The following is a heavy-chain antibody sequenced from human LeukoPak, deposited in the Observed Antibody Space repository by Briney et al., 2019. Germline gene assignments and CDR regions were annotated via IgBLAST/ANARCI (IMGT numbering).Heavy chain of an antibody. J-gene: IGHJ4*02. CDR3: AKDRGGYSGYDFPDY. CDR1: GFTFSSYG. D-gene: IGHD5-12*01. V-gene: IGHV3-33*06. CDR2: IWYDGSNK. Sequence: PWRSLRLSCAASGFTFSSYGMHWVRQAPGKGLEWVAVIWYDGSNKYYADSVKGRFTISRDNSKNTLYLQMNSLRAEDTAVYYCAKDRGGYSGYDFPDYWGQGTLVTVSS.